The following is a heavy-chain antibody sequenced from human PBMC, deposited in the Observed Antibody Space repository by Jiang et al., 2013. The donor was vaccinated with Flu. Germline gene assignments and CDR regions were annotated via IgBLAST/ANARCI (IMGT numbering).Heavy chain of an antibody. CDR2: TSYDGSKK. Sequence: SYAMHWVRQAPGKGLEWVAVTSYDGSKKYYADSVKGRFTISRDNSENTLYLQMNSLRTEDTAEYYCARDVGDGYSRFDYWGQGTLVTVSS. J-gene: IGHJ4*02. V-gene: IGHV3-30-3*01. CDR3: ARDVGDGYSRFDY. D-gene: IGHD5-24*01. CDR1: SYA.